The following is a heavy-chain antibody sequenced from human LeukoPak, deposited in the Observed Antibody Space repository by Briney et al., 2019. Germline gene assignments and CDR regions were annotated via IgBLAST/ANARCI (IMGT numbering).Heavy chain of an antibody. CDR1: GGSISSYY. D-gene: IGHD2-2*01. CDR3: AGVVVPAAIAGADAFDI. J-gene: IGHJ3*02. CDR2: IYYSGST. V-gene: IGHV4-59*01. Sequence: SETLSLTCTVSGGSISSYYWSWIRQPPGKGLEWIGYIYYSGSTNYNPSLKSRVTISVDTSKNQFSLKLSSVTAADTAVYYCAGVVVPAAIAGADAFDIWGQGTMVTVSS.